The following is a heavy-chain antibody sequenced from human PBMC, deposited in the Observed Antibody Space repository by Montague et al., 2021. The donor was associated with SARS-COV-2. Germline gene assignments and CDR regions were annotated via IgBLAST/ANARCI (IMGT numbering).Heavy chain of an antibody. J-gene: IGHJ6*02. Sequence: SETLSLTCAVYGGSFSVYYWSWLRQSPRSGLEWIAEINHSGTSNYNPSLKSRVTISVDTSKNQFSLKLSSVSVADTAVYYCARGGGNSADYYNYTMDVWGQGTTVTVFS. CDR3: ARGGGNSADYYNYTMDV. V-gene: IGHV4-34*01. CDR2: INHSGTS. CDR1: GGSFSVYY. D-gene: IGHD4-23*01.